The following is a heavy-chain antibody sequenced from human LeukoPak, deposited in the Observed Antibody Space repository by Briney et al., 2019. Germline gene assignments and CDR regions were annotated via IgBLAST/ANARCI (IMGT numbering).Heavy chain of an antibody. J-gene: IGHJ4*01. CDR2: INPNSGGT. V-gene: IGHV1-2*02. CDR3: ARVGSIVVVPAAILEDY. D-gene: IGHD2-2*02. CDR1: GYTFTGYY. Sequence: ASVKVSCKASGYTFTGYYMHWVRQAPVHGLEWMGWINPNSGGTNYAQKFQGRVTMTRDTSISTAYMELSRLRSDDTAGYYCARVGSIVVVPAAILEDYWGQGTLVTVSS.